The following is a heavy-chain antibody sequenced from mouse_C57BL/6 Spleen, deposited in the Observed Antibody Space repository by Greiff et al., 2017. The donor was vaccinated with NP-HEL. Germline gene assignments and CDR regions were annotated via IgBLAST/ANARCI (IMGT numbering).Heavy chain of an antibody. CDR3: ARPSAYYSNYPFDY. J-gene: IGHJ2*01. V-gene: IGHV1-53*01. CDR2: INPSNGGT. Sequence: QVQLKQPGTELVKPGASVKLSCKASGYTFTSYWMHWVKQRPGQGLEWIGNINPSNGGTNYNEKFKSKATLTVDKSSSTAYMQLSSLTSEDSAVYYCARPSAYYSNYPFDYWGQGTTLTGSS. D-gene: IGHD2-5*01. CDR1: GYTFTSYW.